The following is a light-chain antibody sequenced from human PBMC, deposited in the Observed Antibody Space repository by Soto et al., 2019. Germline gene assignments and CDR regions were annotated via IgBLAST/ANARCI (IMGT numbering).Light chain of an antibody. J-gene: IGKJ1*01. CDR2: AAS. CDR3: HQYDTSPRT. V-gene: IGKV3-20*01. Sequence: ENVLTQSPGPPGLCLGGRGNLSYRASQSVSSSYLAWYQQKPGQAPRILIYAASSRATGIPDRFSGSGSGTDFTLTISRLEPEDFAVYYCHQYDTSPRTFGQGTKVDIK. CDR1: QSVSSSY.